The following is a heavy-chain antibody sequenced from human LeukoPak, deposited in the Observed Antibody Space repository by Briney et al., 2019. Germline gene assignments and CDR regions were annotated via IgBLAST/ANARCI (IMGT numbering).Heavy chain of an antibody. CDR2: TNPTDGST. CDR3: ARAYGSDALDI. V-gene: IGHV1-46*01. CDR1: GYTFTNYY. Sequence: GASVKVSCKASGYTFTNYYMHWVRQAPGQGLEWMGLTNPTDGSTSYAQKFQGRVTMTRDTSMSTVYMELSSLRSEDTAVYYCARAYGSDALDIWGQGTMVTVSS. D-gene: IGHD3-10*01. J-gene: IGHJ3*02.